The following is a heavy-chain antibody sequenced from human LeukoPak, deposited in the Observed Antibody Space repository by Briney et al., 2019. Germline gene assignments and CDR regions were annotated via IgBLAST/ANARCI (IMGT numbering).Heavy chain of an antibody. J-gene: IGHJ4*02. D-gene: IGHD2/OR15-2a*01. CDR1: GFSFSSYW. CDR3: ARVSFCPRCHFDY. CDR2: ISPDGSSA. Sequence: PGGSLRLSCAASGFSFSSYWMHWVRQAPGKGLVWVARISPDGSSALSADPVRGRFTISRDNADNTLYLQLNSLRAEDTAVYYCARVSFCPRCHFDYWGQGTLVTVSS. V-gene: IGHV3-74*03.